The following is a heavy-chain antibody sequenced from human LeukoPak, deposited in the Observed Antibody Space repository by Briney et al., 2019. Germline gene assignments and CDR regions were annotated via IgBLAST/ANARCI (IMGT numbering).Heavy chain of an antibody. CDR3: AREPSGSGGYDY. J-gene: IGHJ4*02. D-gene: IGHD3-10*01. CDR2: ISPNSGGT. CDR1: GFTFSGYY. V-gene: IGHV1-2*02. Sequence: ASVKVSCKASGFTFSGYYMDWVRQAPGQGLEWMAWISPNSGGTNYVQKFQGRVTVTRDTSISTDYMEINGLTSDDTALYYCAREPSGSGGYDYWGQGTLVTVSS.